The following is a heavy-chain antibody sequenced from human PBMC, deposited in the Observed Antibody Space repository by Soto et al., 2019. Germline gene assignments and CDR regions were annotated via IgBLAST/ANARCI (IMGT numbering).Heavy chain of an antibody. CDR3: ASSSGDLIYYFDY. J-gene: IGHJ4*02. CDR1: GFTFSSYA. CDR2: ISYDGSNK. V-gene: IGHV3-30-3*01. Sequence: QVQLVESGGGVVQPGRSLRLSCAASGFTFSSYAMHWVRQAPGKGLEWVAVISYDGSNKYYADSVKGRFTISRDNSKNTLYLQMNSLRAEDTAVYYCASSSGDLIYYFDYWGQGTLFTVSS. D-gene: IGHD2-21*02.